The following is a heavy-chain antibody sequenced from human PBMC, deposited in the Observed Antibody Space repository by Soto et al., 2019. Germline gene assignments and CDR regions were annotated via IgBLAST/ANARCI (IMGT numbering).Heavy chain of an antibody. D-gene: IGHD1-26*01. V-gene: IGHV4-31*03. CDR1: GGSISSGGYY. CDR3: ARLVRSYYYGMDV. CDR2: IYYSGST. J-gene: IGHJ6*02. Sequence: QVQLQESGPGLVKPSQTLSLTCTVSGGSISSGGYYWSWIRQHPGKGLEWIGYIYYSGSTYYNPSLKSRVTISVDTSKNQFSRKLSSVTAADTAVYYCARLVRSYYYGMDVWGQGTTVTVSS.